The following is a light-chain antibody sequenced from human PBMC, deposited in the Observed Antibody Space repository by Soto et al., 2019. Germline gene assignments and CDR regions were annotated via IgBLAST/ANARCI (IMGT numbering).Light chain of an antibody. CDR3: QQSYSTLT. Sequence: EIQMTQSPSSLSASVGDRVTITCRASQSISSYLNWYQQKPGKAPKLLISAASSLQSGVPSRFSGSGSGTDFTLTISSLQPEDFATYYCQQSYSTLTFGPGTKVDIK. J-gene: IGKJ3*01. CDR2: AAS. V-gene: IGKV1-39*01. CDR1: QSISSY.